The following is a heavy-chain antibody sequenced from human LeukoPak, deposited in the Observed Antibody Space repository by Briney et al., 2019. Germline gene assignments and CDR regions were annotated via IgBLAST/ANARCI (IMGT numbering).Heavy chain of an antibody. Sequence: SVKVSCKASGGTFSSYAISWVRQAPGQGLEWMGGIIPIFGTANYAQKFQGRVTITADESTSTAYMELSSLRSEDTAVYYCARVDYCSSTSCYSGALGRPTAGSWFDPWGQGTLVTVSS. CDR2: IIPIFGTA. CDR3: ARVDYCSSTSCYSGALGRPTAGSWFDP. J-gene: IGHJ5*02. D-gene: IGHD2-2*01. CDR1: GGTFSSYA. V-gene: IGHV1-69*13.